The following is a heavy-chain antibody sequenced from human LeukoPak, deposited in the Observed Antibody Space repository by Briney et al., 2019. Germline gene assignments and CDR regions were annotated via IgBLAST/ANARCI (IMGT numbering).Heavy chain of an antibody. CDR2: ISYDGSNK. V-gene: IGHV3-30-3*01. J-gene: IGHJ4*02. CDR3: ARDSVLRYFDWLGRYYFDY. CDR1: GFTFSSYA. D-gene: IGHD3-9*01. Sequence: HPGGSLILSCAASGFTFSSYAMHWVRQAPGKGLEWVAVISYDGSNKYYADSVKGRFTISRDNSKNTLYLQMNSLRAEDTAVYYCARDSVLRYFDWLGRYYFDYWGQGTLVTVSS.